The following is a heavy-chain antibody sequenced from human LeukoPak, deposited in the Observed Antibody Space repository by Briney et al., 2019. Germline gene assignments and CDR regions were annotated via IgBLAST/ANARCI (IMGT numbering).Heavy chain of an antibody. D-gene: IGHD2-2*01. CDR2: IYYSGST. Sequence: PSETVSLTSSVSGGSINSYYWSWLGPPPGKELAGMGYIYYSGSTKYNPSLKSPVTISVDTSKKQFSLKLSSVTAADTAVYYCARTRRYCSSTSCYAALNFDYWGQGTLVTVSS. J-gene: IGHJ4*02. CDR3: ARTRRYCSSTSCYAALNFDY. CDR1: GGSINSYY. V-gene: IGHV4-59*08.